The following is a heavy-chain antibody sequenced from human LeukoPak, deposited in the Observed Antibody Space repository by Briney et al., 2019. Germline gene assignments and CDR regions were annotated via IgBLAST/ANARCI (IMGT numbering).Heavy chain of an antibody. D-gene: IGHD4-23*01. CDR1: GFTFSSYW. Sequence: PGGSLRLSCAASGFTFSSYWMNWVRQAPGEGLVWVSRIASDGSSTTYADSVKGRFSISRDNAKNTLYQQMNSLRVEDTAVYYCARGRPHGNDYWGQGTLVTVSS. CDR2: IASDGSST. J-gene: IGHJ4*02. V-gene: IGHV3-74*01. CDR3: ARGRPHGNDY.